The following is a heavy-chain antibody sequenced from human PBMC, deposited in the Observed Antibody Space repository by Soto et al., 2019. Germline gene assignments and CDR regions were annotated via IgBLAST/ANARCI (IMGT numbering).Heavy chain of an antibody. CDR1: GGSISSGAYY. CDR3: AGEVVVVPAAIEILFDP. CDR2: IYYSGST. D-gene: IGHD2-2*01. V-gene: IGHV4-30-4*01. Sequence: QVQLQESGPGLVKPSQTLSLTCTVSGGSISSGAYYWSWIRQPPGKGLEWIGYIYYSGSTYYTPSLKSRVTVSVDTSMNQFSRKLSFVAAADTAVYYCAGEVVVVPAAIEILFDPWGQGTLVTVSS. J-gene: IGHJ5*02.